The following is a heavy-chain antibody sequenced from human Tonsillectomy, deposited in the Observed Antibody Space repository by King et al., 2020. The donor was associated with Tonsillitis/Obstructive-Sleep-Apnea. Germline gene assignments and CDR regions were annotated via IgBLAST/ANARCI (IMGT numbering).Heavy chain of an antibody. Sequence: VQLVESGGGVVQPGRSLRLSCAASGFTFTSYAMHWVRQAPGRGLEWVSVISYDGSDKYYADSVKGRFTISRDNSKNTRYVQMNSLKAEDTAVYYCARDLPIVVFPAAIQGGFDYWGQGTLVTVSS. J-gene: IGHJ4*02. CDR2: ISYDGSDK. CDR3: ARDLPIVVFPAAIQGGFDY. V-gene: IGHV3-30*04. CDR1: GFTFTSYA. D-gene: IGHD2-2*02.